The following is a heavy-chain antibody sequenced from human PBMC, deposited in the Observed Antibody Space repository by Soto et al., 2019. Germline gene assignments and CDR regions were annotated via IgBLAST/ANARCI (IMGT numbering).Heavy chain of an antibody. Sequence: ASGKVSCKASGYTFTGYYMHWVRQAPGQGLEWMGWINPNSGGTNYAQKFQGWVTMTRDTSISTAYMELSRLRSDDTAVYYCARGLYSSTRIYGMDVWGQGTTVTVSS. CDR3: ARGLYSSTRIYGMDV. V-gene: IGHV1-2*04. J-gene: IGHJ6*02. CDR2: INPNSGGT. D-gene: IGHD6-13*01. CDR1: GYTFTGYY.